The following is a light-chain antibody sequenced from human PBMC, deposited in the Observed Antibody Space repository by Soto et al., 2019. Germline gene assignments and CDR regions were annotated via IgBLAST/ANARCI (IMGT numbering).Light chain of an antibody. Sequence: QMTQSPSSLSASVGDRLTITCRASQTLKSYLNWYQHKKGKAPNXXIHDATTLHTGVPSRFSGSGYGTDFNLTISRLETEDFAVYYCQHYGSSPGTFGQGTKVDI. CDR2: DAT. V-gene: IGKV1-39*01. J-gene: IGKJ1*01. CDR1: QTLKSY. CDR3: QHYGSSPGT.